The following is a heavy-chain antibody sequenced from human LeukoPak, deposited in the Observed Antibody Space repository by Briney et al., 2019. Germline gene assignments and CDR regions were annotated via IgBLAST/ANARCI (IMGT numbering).Heavy chain of an antibody. J-gene: IGHJ5*02. CDR3: ARQAPIVVVPAAMRHSSWGVNWFDP. D-gene: IGHD2-2*01. V-gene: IGHV4-39*01. Sequence: PSETLSLTCAVYGGSFSGYYWGWIRQPPGKGLEWIGSIYYSGSTYYNPSLKSRVTISVDTSKNQFSLKLSSVTAADTAVYYCARQAPIVVVPAAMRHSSWGVNWFDPWGQGTLVTVSS. CDR2: IYYSGST. CDR1: GGSFSGYY.